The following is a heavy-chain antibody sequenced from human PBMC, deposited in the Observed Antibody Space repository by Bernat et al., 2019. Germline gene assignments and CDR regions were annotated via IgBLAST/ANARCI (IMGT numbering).Heavy chain of an antibody. CDR1: GFTFGSYW. V-gene: IGHV3-74*01. CDR3: ARDHGIFYGSGSTDAFDI. D-gene: IGHD3-10*01. CDR2: INSDGSST. Sequence: EVQLVESGGGLVQPGGSLRLSCAASGFTFGSYWMHWVRQAPGKGLVWVSRINSDGSSTSYADSVKGRFTISRDNAKNTLYLQMNSLRAEDTAVYYCARDHGIFYGSGSTDAFDIWGQGTMVTVSS. J-gene: IGHJ3*02.